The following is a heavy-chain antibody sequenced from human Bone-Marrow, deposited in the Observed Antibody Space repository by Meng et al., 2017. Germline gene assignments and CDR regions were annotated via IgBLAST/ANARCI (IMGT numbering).Heavy chain of an antibody. Sequence: SGPTLVKPTQTLTLTCTVSGFSLSTSGVGVGWIRQPPGKALEWLALIYLDDDKRYSPSLKSRLTITKDTSKNQVVLTMTDMDPVETATYYCARLYCSGGSCYSGGDWFDPWGQGTLVTVSS. J-gene: IGHJ5*02. CDR2: IYLDDDK. CDR3: ARLYCSGGSCYSGGDWFDP. CDR1: GFSLSTSGVG. D-gene: IGHD2-15*01. V-gene: IGHV2-5*02.